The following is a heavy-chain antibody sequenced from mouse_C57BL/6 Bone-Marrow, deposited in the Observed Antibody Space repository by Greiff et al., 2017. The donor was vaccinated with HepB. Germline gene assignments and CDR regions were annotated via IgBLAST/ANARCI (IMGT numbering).Heavy chain of an antibody. J-gene: IGHJ2*01. Sequence: DVHLVESGGGLVQPGGSLKLSCAASGFTFSDYYMYWVRQTPEKRLEWVAYISNGGGSTYYPDTVKGRFTISRDNAKNTLYLQMSRLKSEDTAMYYCARDYGSSYVDYWGQGTTLTVSS. CDR1: GFTFSDYY. V-gene: IGHV5-12*01. D-gene: IGHD1-1*01. CDR3: ARDYGSSYVDY. CDR2: ISNGGGST.